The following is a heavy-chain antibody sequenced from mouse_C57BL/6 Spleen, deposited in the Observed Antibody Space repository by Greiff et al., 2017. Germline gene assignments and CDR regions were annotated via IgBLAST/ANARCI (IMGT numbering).Heavy chain of an antibody. CDR3: ASPPGTRVYYFDY. D-gene: IGHD4-1*01. J-gene: IGHJ2*01. CDR2: IYPGDGDT. V-gene: IGHV1-82*01. CDR1: GYAFSSSW. Sequence: QVQLQQSGPELVKPGASVKISCKASGYAFSSSWMNWVKQRPGKGLEWIGRIYPGDGDTNYNGKFKGKATLTADKSSSTVYMQLRSLTSEDSAVCFCASPPGTRVYYFDYWGQGTTLTVSS.